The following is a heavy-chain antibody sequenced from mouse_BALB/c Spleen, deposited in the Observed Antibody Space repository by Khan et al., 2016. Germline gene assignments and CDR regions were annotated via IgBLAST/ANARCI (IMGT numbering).Heavy chain of an antibody. CDR3: ARRVRWYFDV. Sequence: QIQLVQSGPELKKPGETVKISCKASGFTFTDYSLHWVKQAPGKGLKWMGWIKTETGEPTYADDFKGQFAFSLETSASTAYLQINNLKSEDTATYFCARRVRWYFDVWGAGTTVTVSS. CDR1: GFTFTDYS. V-gene: IGHV9-2-1*01. J-gene: IGHJ1*01. CDR2: IKTETGEP. D-gene: IGHD2-14*01.